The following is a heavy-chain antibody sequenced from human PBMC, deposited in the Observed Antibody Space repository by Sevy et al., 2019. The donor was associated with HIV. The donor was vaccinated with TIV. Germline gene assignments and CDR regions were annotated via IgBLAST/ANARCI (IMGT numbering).Heavy chain of an antibody. D-gene: IGHD3-10*01. CDR1: GGSFSGYY. V-gene: IGHV4-34*01. J-gene: IGHJ4*02. CDR3: ARRGRITMIRGVITPPFFDY. Sequence: SETLSLTCAVYGGSFSGYYWSWIRQPPGKGLEWIGEIDHSGSTNYIPSLKSRVTISVDTSKNQLSLKLSSVTAAVTAVYYCARRGRITMIRGVITPPFFDYWGQGTLVTVSS. CDR2: IDHSGST.